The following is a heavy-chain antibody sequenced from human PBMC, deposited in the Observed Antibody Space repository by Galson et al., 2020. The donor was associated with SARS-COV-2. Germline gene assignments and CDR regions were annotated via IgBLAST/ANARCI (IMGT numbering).Heavy chain of an antibody. J-gene: IGHJ6*02. CDR1: GGSFSGYY. V-gene: IGHV4-34*01. CDR2: INHSGST. CDR3: ARGTSSVTTLDV. Sequence: PSETLSLTCAVYGGSFSGYYWSWIRQPPGKGLEWIGEINHSGSTNYDPSLKSRVTISVDTSKNQFSLKLSSVTAADTAVYYCARGTSSVTTLDVWGQGTTVTVSS. D-gene: IGHD4-17*01.